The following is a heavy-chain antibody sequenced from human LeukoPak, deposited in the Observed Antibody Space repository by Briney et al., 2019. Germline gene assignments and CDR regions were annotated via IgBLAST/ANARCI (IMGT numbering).Heavy chain of an antibody. CDR3: ARVQVGDWNYYFDY. D-gene: IGHD1-7*01. V-gene: IGHV4-59*01. J-gene: IGHJ4*02. Sequence: SETLSLTCTVSGGSISSYYWSWIRQPPGKGLEWIGYIYYSGSTNYNPSLKSRVTISVDTSKNQFSLKLSSVTAADTAVYYCARVQVGDWNYYFDYWGQGTLVTVSS. CDR2: IYYSGST. CDR1: GGSISSYY.